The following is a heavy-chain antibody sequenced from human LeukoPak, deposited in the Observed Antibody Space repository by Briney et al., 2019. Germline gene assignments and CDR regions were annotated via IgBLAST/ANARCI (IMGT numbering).Heavy chain of an antibody. CDR2: INHSGST. J-gene: IGHJ4*02. CDR3: ARSYRSDY. Sequence: SETLSLTCAVYGGSFSGYYWSWIRQPPGKGLEWIGEINHSGSTNYNPSLKSRVTISVDTSKNQFSLTLSSVTAADTAVYYCARSYRSDYWGQGTLVTVSS. V-gene: IGHV4-34*01. CDR1: GGSFSGYY. D-gene: IGHD3-16*02.